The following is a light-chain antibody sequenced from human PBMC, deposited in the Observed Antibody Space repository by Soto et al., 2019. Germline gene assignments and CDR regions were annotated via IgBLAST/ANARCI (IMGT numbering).Light chain of an antibody. V-gene: IGKV1-5*01. J-gene: IGKJ1*01. CDR2: DAS. CDR1: QSISSW. CDR3: QQYETFSGT. Sequence: DIQMTQSPSTLSASLGDRLTMTCGASQSISSWLAWYQQKPGEAPKLLIYDASALPRGVPSRFSGSGSGTKFTLTIASLQPDDFATYYCQQYETFSGTFGPGTKVDIK.